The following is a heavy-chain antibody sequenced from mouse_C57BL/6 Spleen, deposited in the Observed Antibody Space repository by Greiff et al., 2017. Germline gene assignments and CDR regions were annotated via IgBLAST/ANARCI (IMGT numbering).Heavy chain of an antibody. V-gene: IGHV5-6*01. CDR1: GFTFSSYG. CDR2: ISSGGSYT. CDR3: ARGYDYDEGYYAMDY. D-gene: IGHD2-4*01. J-gene: IGHJ4*01. Sequence: EVQGVESGGDLVKPGGSLKLSCAASGFTFSSYGMSWVRQTPDKRLEWVATISSGGSYTYYPDSVKGRFTISRDNAKNTLYLQMSSLKSEDTAMYYCARGYDYDEGYYAMDYWGQGTSVTVSS.